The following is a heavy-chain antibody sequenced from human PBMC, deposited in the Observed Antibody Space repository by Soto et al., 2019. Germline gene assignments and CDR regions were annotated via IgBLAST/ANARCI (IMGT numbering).Heavy chain of an antibody. CDR1: GFTFSSHW. J-gene: IGHJ4*02. Sequence: EVQLVESGGGLVQPGGSQRLSCAASGFTFSSHWMHWVRQAPGKGLVWVSRINSDGSTTDYADSVKGRFTISRDNAQNTLYLQMNSLRAADTAVYYCASGLVEYSSSWYDYWGQVTLVTVSS. D-gene: IGHD6-13*01. CDR2: INSDGSTT. CDR3: ASGLVEYSSSWYDY. V-gene: IGHV3-74*01.